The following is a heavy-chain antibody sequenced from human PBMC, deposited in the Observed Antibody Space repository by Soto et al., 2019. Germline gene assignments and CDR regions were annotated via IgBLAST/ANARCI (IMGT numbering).Heavy chain of an antibody. J-gene: IGHJ4*02. CDR1: GGSFSGYY. V-gene: IGHV4-34*01. Sequence: QVQLQQWGAGLLKPSETLSLTCAVYGGSFSGYYWSWIRQPPGKGLEWIGEINHSGSTNYNPSLKSRVTISVDTSNNQFSLKLNSVTAADTAVYYCARGRWLRSSFDYWGQGTLVTVSS. D-gene: IGHD5-12*01. CDR3: ARGRWLRSSFDY. CDR2: INHSGST.